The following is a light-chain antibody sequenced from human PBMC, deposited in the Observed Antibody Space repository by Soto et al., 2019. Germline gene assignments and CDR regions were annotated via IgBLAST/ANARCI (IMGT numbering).Light chain of an antibody. V-gene: IGKV3-11*01. J-gene: IGKJ3*01. CDR1: QSVRNY. CDR2: DAS. CDR3: QESHTTLMST. Sequence: EIVLTQSPATVSVSPGESATLSCRASQSVRNYLAWYQQKPGQAPRLLIFDASNRATGIPSRFSGSGSGTYFTLTISSLEPEDFATYYCQESHTTLMSTFGPGTKVD.